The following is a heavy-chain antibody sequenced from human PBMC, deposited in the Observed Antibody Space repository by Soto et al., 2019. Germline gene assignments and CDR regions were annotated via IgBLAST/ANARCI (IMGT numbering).Heavy chain of an antibody. J-gene: IGHJ4*02. CDR1: GFTFSTST. V-gene: IGHV3-48*01. CDR2: IASSGSPT. CDR3: VGDCSGIACYGY. Sequence: EVLLVESGGGLVQPGGSLRLSCAASGFTFSTSTMNWVRQAPGKGLGWVSYIASSGSPTYYADFVKGRFTISRDNAMNSLYLQRDSLRAGDTAVYYCVGDCSGIACYGYWGQGPLVTVSS. D-gene: IGHD2-15*01.